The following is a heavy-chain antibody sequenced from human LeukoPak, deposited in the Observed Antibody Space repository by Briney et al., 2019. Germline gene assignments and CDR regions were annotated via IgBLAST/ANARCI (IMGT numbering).Heavy chain of an antibody. CDR1: GGSISSYY. CDR2: IYYSGST. Sequence: SETLSLTCTVSGGSISSYYWSWIRQPPGKGLEWIGYIYYSGSTNYNPSLKSRVTISVDTSKNQFSLKLSSVTAADTAVYYCAGTAQSSSLGTDYWGQGTLVTVSS. CDR3: AGTAQSSSLGTDY. V-gene: IGHV4-59*01. J-gene: IGHJ4*02. D-gene: IGHD6-6*01.